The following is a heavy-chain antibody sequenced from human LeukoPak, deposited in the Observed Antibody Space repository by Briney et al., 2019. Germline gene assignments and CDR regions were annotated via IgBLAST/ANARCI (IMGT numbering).Heavy chain of an antibody. J-gene: IGHJ5*02. CDR3: ARESDILTGAPWWFDP. CDR1: GGSISSYY. D-gene: IGHD3-9*01. V-gene: IGHV4-59*01. CDR2: IYYSGST. Sequence: ASETLSLTCTVSGGSISSYYWSRIRQPPGKGLEWIGYIYYSGSTNYNPSLKSRVTISVDTSKNQFSLKLSSVTAADTAVYYCARESDILTGAPWWFDPWGQGTLVTVSS.